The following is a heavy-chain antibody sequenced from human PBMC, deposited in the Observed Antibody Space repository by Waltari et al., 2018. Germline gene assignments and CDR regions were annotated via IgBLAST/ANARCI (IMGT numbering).Heavy chain of an antibody. Sequence: EVQLLESGGGLVQPGGSLRLSCAASGFPFSSYAMSWVRQAPGKGLEWVSVIYSGGSTYYADSVKGRFTISRDNSKNTLYLQMNSLRAEDTAVYYCAKPPRGSTDYWGQGTLVTVSS. V-gene: IGHV3-23*03. CDR1: GFPFSSYA. D-gene: IGHD6-13*01. CDR2: IYSGGST. J-gene: IGHJ4*02. CDR3: AKPPRGSTDY.